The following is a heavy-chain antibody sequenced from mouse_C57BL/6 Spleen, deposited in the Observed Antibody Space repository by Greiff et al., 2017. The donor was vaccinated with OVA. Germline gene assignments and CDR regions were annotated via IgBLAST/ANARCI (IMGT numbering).Heavy chain of an antibody. J-gene: IGHJ1*03. Sequence: DVKLVESGGGLVKPGGSLKLSCAASGFTFSDYGMHWVRQAPEKGLEWVAYISSGSSTIYYADTVKGRFTISRDNAKNTLFLQMTSLRSEDTAMYYCARGVYGTYWYFDVWGTGTTVTVSS. V-gene: IGHV5-17*01. CDR2: ISSGSSTI. CDR1: GFTFSDYG. D-gene: IGHD1-1*01. CDR3: ARGVYGTYWYFDV.